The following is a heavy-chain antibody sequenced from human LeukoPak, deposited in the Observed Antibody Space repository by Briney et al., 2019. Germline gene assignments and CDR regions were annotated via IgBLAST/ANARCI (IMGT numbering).Heavy chain of an antibody. CDR3: ARSYYYGSGSQGYYFDY. CDR2: ISYDGSNK. J-gene: IGHJ4*02. D-gene: IGHD3-10*01. Sequence: GGSLRLSCAASGFTFSSYGMHWVRQAPGKGLEWVAVISYDGSNKYYADSVKGRFTISRDNSKNTLYLQMNSLRAEDTAVYYCARSYYYGSGSQGYYFDYWGQGTLVTVSS. V-gene: IGHV3-30*03. CDR1: GFTFSSYG.